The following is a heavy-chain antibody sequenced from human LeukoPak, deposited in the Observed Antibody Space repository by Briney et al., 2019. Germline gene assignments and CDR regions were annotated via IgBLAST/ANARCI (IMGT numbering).Heavy chain of an antibody. CDR2: IYYSGST. D-gene: IGHD2-15*01. J-gene: IGHJ5*02. CDR1: GYSISSGYY. Sequence: PSETLSLTCAVSGYSISSGYYWGWIRQPPGKGLEWIGYIYYSGSTNYNPSLKSRVTISVDTSKNQFSLKLSSVTAADTAVYYCARVLHGYCSGGSCLDVYWFDPWGQGTLVTVSS. V-gene: IGHV4-38-2*01. CDR3: ARVLHGYCSGGSCLDVYWFDP.